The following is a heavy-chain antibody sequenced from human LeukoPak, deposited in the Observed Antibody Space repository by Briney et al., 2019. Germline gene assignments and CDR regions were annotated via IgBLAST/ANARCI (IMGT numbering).Heavy chain of an antibody. J-gene: IGHJ4*02. CDR2: IYTSGST. D-gene: IGHD1-26*01. Sequence: PSETLSLTCTVSGGSISSYYWSWIRPPAGKGLEWIGRIYTSGSTNYNPSLKSRVTMSVDTSKNQFSLKLSSVTAADTAVYYCARDRIVGAMYYFDYWGQGTLVTVSS. V-gene: IGHV4-4*07. CDR3: ARDRIVGAMYYFDY. CDR1: GGSISSYY.